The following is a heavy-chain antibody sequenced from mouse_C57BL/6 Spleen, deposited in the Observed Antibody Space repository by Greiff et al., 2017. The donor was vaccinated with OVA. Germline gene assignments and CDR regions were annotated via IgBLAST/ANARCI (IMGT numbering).Heavy chain of an antibody. CDR2: IHPNSGST. J-gene: IGHJ3*01. V-gene: IGHV1-64*01. CDR1: GYTFTSYW. CDR3: ARKEERGSWFAG. Sequence: QVQLQQPGAELVKPGASVKLSCKASGYTFTSYWMHWVKQRPGQGLEWIGMIHPNSGSTNYNEKFKSKATLTVDKSSSTAYMQLSSLTSEDSAVYYCARKEERGSWFAGWGQGTLVTVSA.